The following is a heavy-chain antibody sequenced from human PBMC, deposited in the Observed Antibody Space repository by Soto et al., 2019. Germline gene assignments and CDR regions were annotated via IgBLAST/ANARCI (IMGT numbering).Heavy chain of an antibody. J-gene: IGHJ6*02. CDR1: GGSISSSSYY. CDR3: AVAAQILNYYYYGMDV. Sequence: KTSETLSLTCTISGGSISSSSYYWGWIRQPPGKGLEWIGSIYYSGSTYYNPSLKSRVTISVDTSKNQFSLKLSSVTAADTAVYYCAVAAQILNYYYYGMDVWGQGTTVTVSS. CDR2: IYYSGST. V-gene: IGHV4-39*01. D-gene: IGHD2-8*01.